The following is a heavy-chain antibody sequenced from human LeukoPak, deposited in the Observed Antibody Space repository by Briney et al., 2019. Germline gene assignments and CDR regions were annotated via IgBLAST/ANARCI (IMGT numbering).Heavy chain of an antibody. J-gene: IGHJ4*02. Sequence: SETLSLTGTVSGGSISSYYWSWIRQPPGKGLEWIGYIYYSGSTNYNPSLKSRVTISVDTSKNQFSLKLSSVTAADTAVYYCARDCSGGSCYPGYFDYWGQGTLVTVSS. D-gene: IGHD2-15*01. CDR2: IYYSGST. CDR3: ARDCSGGSCYPGYFDY. CDR1: GGSISSYY. V-gene: IGHV4-59*12.